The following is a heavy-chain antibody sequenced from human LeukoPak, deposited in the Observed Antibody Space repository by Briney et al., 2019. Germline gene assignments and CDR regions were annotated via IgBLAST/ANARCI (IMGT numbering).Heavy chain of an antibody. CDR3: ARAGMHYDFWSGYYIAGY. J-gene: IGHJ4*02. D-gene: IGHD3-3*01. V-gene: IGHV3-11*04. CDR1: GGSMRSYY. Sequence: LSLTCTVSGGSMRSYYWSWIRQAPGKGLEWVSYISSSGSTIYYADSVKGRFTISRDNAKNSLYLQMNSLRAEDTAVYYCARAGMHYDFWSGYYIAGYWGQGTLVTVSS. CDR2: ISSSGSTI.